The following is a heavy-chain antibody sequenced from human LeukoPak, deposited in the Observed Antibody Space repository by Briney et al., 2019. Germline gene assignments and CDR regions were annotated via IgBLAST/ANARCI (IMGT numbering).Heavy chain of an antibody. J-gene: IGHJ4*02. Sequence: SETLSLTCTVSGGSISSYYWSWIRQPPGKGLEWIGYIYYSGSTNYNPSLKSRVTTSVDTSKNQFSLKLSSVTAADTAVYYCARGEIKFYYYDSSGYSSWFDYWGQGTLVTVSS. CDR3: ARGEIKFYYYDSSGYSSWFDY. V-gene: IGHV4-59*12. CDR1: GGSISSYY. CDR2: IYYSGST. D-gene: IGHD3-22*01.